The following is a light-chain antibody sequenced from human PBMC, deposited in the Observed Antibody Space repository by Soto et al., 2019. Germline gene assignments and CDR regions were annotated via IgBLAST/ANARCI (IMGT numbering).Light chain of an antibody. CDR3: AAWDDSLSGVV. V-gene: IGLV1-47*01. CDR2: RNN. CDR1: SSNIVSNY. J-gene: IGLJ2*01. Sequence: QSVLTQPPSASGTPGPRVTISGSGSSSNIVSNYVYWYQQLPGTAPKLLIYRNNQRPSGVPDRFSGSKSGTSASLAISGLRSEDEADYYCAAWDDSLSGVVFGGGTKVTVL.